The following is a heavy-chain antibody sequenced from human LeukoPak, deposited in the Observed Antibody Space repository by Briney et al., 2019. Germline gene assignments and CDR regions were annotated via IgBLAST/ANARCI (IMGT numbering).Heavy chain of an antibody. V-gene: IGHV1-69*04. D-gene: IGHD5-18*01. CDR1: GGTFSSYA. CDR3: ARGPGLLKPYYFDY. CDR2: IIPILGIA. Sequence: ASVKVSCKASGGTFSSYAISWVRQAPGQGLEWMGRIIPILGIANYAQKFQGRVTITADESTSTAYMELSSLRSEDTAVYYCARGPGLLKPYYFDYWGQGTLVTVSS. J-gene: IGHJ4*02.